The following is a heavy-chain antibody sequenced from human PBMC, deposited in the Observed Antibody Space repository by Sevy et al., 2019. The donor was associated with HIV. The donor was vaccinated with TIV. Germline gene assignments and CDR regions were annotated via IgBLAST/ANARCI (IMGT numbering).Heavy chain of an antibody. Sequence: SETLSLTCTVSGGSVSSGSYYWSWIRQPPGKGLEWIGYIYYSGSTNYNPSLKCRVTISVDTSKNQFSLKLSSVTAADTAVYYCARDGVGNYDYWGQGTLVTVSS. V-gene: IGHV4-61*01. CDR2: IYYSGST. J-gene: IGHJ4*02. CDR3: ARDGVGNYDY. D-gene: IGHD1-7*01. CDR1: GGSVSSGSYY.